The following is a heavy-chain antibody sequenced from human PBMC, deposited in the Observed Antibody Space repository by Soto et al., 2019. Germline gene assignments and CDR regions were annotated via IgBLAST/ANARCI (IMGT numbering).Heavy chain of an antibody. D-gene: IGHD3-22*01. CDR2: ISYDGSKK. J-gene: IGHJ4*02. CDR3: ARSRVVVISRFDY. Sequence: QVQLVESGGGVVQPGRSLRLSCAASGFTFSSYAMHWLRQAPGKGLEWVAVISYDGSKKYYADSVKGRFTISRDNSKNALYLQMNSMRAEDTAVYYCARSRVVVISRFDYWGQGTLVAVSS. CDR1: GFTFSSYA. V-gene: IGHV3-30-3*01.